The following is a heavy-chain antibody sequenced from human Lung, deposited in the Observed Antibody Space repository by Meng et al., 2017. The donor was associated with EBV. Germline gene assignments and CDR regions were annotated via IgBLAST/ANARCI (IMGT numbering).Heavy chain of an antibody. CDR2: INTNTGNP. V-gene: IGHV7-4-1*02. CDR1: GYPFTSFA. Sequence: QWQVVHPGFELTKPGASGKVSCKASGYPFTSFAMNWVRQAPGQGLEWMGWINTNTGNPTYAQGFTGRFVFSLDTSVSTAYLQISSLKAEDTAVYYCARETLGYCSSTSCYIGPPDYWGQGTLVTVSS. D-gene: IGHD2-2*01. J-gene: IGHJ4*02. CDR3: ARETLGYCSSTSCYIGPPDY.